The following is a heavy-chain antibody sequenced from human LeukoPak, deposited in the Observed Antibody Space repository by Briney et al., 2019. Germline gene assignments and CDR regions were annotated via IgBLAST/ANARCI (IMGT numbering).Heavy chain of an antibody. Sequence: ASVKVSCKASGYTFTGYYMHWVRQAPGQGLEWMGWINPNSGGTNYAQKFRGWVTMTRDTSISTAYMELRRLRSDDTAIYYCARDGNDILTGYFYGMDVWGQGTTVTVSS. D-gene: IGHD3-9*01. CDR3: ARDGNDILTGYFYGMDV. V-gene: IGHV1-2*04. CDR1: GYTFTGYY. J-gene: IGHJ6*02. CDR2: INPNSGGT.